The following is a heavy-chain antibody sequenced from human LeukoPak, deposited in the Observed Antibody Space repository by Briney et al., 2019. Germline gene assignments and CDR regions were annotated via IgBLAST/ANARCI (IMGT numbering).Heavy chain of an antibody. Sequence: GGSLRLSCAASGFTFSDYYMSWIRQAPGKGLEGVSYISRSGSSIYYEDSVKGRFTISRDNAKNSLYLQMNSLRAEDTAVYYCARGVSISSSWYNDIWGQGTMVTVS. CDR2: ISRSGSSI. V-gene: IGHV3-11*01. J-gene: IGHJ3*02. CDR1: GFTFSDYY. CDR3: ARGVSISSSWYNDI. D-gene: IGHD6-13*01.